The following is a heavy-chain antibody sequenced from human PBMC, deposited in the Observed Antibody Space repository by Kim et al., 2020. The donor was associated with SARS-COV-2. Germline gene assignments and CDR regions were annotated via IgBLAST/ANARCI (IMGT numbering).Heavy chain of an antibody. Sequence: PSVKVSCKASGGTFSSYAISWVRQAPGQGLEWMGGIIPIFGTANYAQKFQGRVTITADESTSTAYMELSSLRSEDTAVYYCARDAGGGFGELNYWGQGTLVTVSS. CDR2: IIPIFGTA. CDR1: GGTFSSYA. D-gene: IGHD3-10*01. CDR3: ARDAGGGFGELNY. J-gene: IGHJ4*02. V-gene: IGHV1-69*13.